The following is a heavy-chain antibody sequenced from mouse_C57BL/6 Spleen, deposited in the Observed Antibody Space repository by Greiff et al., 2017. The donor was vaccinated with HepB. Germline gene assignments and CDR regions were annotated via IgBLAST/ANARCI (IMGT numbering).Heavy chain of an antibody. CDR3: ERGGLNYAMDY. Sequence: EVKLVESGGGLVKPGGSLKLSCAASGFTFSSYAMSWVRQTPEKRLEWVATISDGGSYTYYPDNVKGRFTISRDNAKNNLYLQKSHLKSEDTAMYYWERGGLNYAMDYWGQGTSVTVSS. J-gene: IGHJ4*01. D-gene: IGHD3-3*01. CDR1: GFTFSSYA. CDR2: ISDGGSYT. V-gene: IGHV5-4*03.